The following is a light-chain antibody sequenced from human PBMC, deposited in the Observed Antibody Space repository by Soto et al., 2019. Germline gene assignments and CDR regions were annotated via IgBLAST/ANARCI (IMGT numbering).Light chain of an antibody. CDR2: DVT. J-gene: IGLJ1*01. CDR3: NSYTSSTTPYV. V-gene: IGLV2-14*03. CDR1: SSDVGAYNY. Sequence: QSVLTQPASVSGSPGQSITISCTGSSSDVGAYNYVSWYQHHPDKAPKLVIYDVTNRPSGVSNRFSGSKSGNTASLTISGLQALDEADYYCNSYTSSTTPYVFGTGTKVTVL.